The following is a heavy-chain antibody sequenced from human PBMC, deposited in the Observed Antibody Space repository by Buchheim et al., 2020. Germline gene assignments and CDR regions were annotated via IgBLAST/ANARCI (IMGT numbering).Heavy chain of an antibody. J-gene: IGHJ6*02. D-gene: IGHD6-13*01. CDR3: ARAPAAAGTYYYGMDV. Sequence: QVQLVQSGAEVKKPGASVKVSCKASGYTFTSYYMHWVRQAPGQGLEWMGIINPSGGSTSYAQKFKGRVTMTRDTSTSTVYMELSSLRSEDTAVYYCARAPAAAGTYYYGMDVWGQGTT. V-gene: IGHV1-46*01. CDR2: INPSGGST. CDR1: GYTFTSYY.